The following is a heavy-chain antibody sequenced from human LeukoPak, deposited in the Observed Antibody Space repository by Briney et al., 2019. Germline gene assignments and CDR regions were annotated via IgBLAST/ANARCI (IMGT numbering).Heavy chain of an antibody. V-gene: IGHV1-2*02. CDR2: INPNSGGT. CDR1: GYTFTGYY. D-gene: IGHD2-2*01. CDR3: ARDYCSSTSCDYYYYYGMDV. Sequence: ASVKVSCKASGYTFTGYYMHWVRQAPGQGLEWMGWINPNSGGTNYAQKFQGRVTMTRDTSISTAYMGLSRLRSDDTAVYYCARDYCSSTSCDYYYYYGMDVWGQGTTVTVSS. J-gene: IGHJ6*02.